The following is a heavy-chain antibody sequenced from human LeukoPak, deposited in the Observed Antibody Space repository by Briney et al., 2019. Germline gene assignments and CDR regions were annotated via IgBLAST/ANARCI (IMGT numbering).Heavy chain of an antibody. CDR2: ISHSGNT. CDR3: ARGAGWYEY. D-gene: IGHD6-19*01. V-gene: IGHV4-59*02. J-gene: IGHJ4*02. Sequence: SETLSLTCTVSGGSASGYYWSWLRQPPGKGLEWIAYISHSGNTNYNPSLKSRVTISKDTSKNQFSLRLNSVTAADTAVYHCARGAGWYEYWGQGTLVTVSS. CDR1: GGSASGYY.